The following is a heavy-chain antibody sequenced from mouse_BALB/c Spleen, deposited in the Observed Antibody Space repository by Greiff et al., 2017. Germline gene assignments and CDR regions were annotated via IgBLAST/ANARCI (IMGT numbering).Heavy chain of an antibody. J-gene: IGHJ4*01. V-gene: IGHV1-12*01. CDR3: ARWGTTGAMDY. D-gene: IGHD2-14*01. CDR2: IYPGNGDT. Sequence: QVQLQQPGAELVKPGASVKMSCKASGYTFTSYNMHWVKQTPGQGLEWIGAIYPGNGDTSYNQKFKGKATLTADKSSSTAYMQLSSLTSEDSAVYYCARWGTTGAMDYWGQGTSVTVSS. CDR1: GYTFTSYN.